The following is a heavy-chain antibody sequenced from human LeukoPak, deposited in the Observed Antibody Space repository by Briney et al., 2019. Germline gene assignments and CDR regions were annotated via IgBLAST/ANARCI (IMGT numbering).Heavy chain of an antibody. CDR3: AGQNEADNSFDP. CDR2: IQYSGYT. Sequence: SETLSLTCTVSGGSISSGDYYWSWIRQHPGKGLEWIGYIQYSGYTYSNPSLTSRVTMSIDTSKNQFSLKVSSVTAADTAVYYCAGQNEADNSFDPWGQGTLVTVSS. V-gene: IGHV4-31*03. J-gene: IGHJ5*02. CDR1: GGSISSGDYY.